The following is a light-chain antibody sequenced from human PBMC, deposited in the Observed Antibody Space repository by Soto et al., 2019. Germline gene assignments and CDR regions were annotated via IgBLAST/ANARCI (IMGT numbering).Light chain of an antibody. J-gene: IGLJ1*01. CDR3: CSHVGATTYV. CDR2: EGI. Sequence: QSVLTQPASVSGSPGQSITISCTGTSSTVGGFNVVSWYQQHPGKAPKVIIYEGIKRPSGVSNRLSGSNSGSTASLTISGLQAEDEADYYCCSHVGATTYVFGTGTKVTVL. CDR1: SSTVGGFNV. V-gene: IGLV2-23*01.